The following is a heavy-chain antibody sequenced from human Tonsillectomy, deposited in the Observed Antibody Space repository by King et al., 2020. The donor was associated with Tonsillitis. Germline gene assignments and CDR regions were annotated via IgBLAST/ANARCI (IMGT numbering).Heavy chain of an antibody. CDR3: GKEQGIGWYRVSDF. D-gene: IGHD6-19*01. V-gene: IGHV3-30*18. J-gene: IGHJ4*02. Sequence: VQLVESGGGVVQPGRSLRLSCAASGFTFSSCGMHWVRQAPGKGLEWVAVITYDGSETHYGDSVKGRFTISRDISQNTVYLEMNSLRAEDTAVYHCGKEQGIGWYRVSDFWGQGTLVTVSS. CDR1: GFTFSSCG. CDR2: ITYDGSET.